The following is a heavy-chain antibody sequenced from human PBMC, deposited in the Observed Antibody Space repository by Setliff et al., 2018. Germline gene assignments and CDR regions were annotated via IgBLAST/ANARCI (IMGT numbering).Heavy chain of an antibody. CDR2: INHSGST. D-gene: IGHD3-10*01. CDR1: GGSFSGYY. CDR3: ARDSKYYYGSGNLPFDS. Sequence: SETLSLTCAVYGGSFSGYYWSWIRQPPGKGLEWIGEINHSGSTNYNPSLKSRVTISVDTSKNQFSLKLSSVTAADTAVYYCARDSKYYYGSGNLPFDSWGQGTLVTVSS. J-gene: IGHJ4*02. V-gene: IGHV4-34*01.